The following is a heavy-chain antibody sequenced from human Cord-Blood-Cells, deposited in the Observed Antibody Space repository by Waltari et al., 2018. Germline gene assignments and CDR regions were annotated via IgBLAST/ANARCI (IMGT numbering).Heavy chain of an antibody. Sequence: QVQLVQSGAEVKKPGSSVKVSCKASGGTFSSYAISWVRQAPGQGLEWMGGISPILGIANDAQKFQGRVTMTADESTSTAYMELSSMRSEDTAVYYCARDLGYCSSTSCYDYWGQGTLVTVSS. V-gene: IGHV1-69*04. CDR3: ARDLGYCSSTSCYDY. CDR1: GGTFSSYA. J-gene: IGHJ4*02. D-gene: IGHD2-2*01. CDR2: ISPILGIA.